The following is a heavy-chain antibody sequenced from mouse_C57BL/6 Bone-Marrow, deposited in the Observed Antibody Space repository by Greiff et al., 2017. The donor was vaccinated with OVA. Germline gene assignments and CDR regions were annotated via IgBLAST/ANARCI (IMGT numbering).Heavy chain of an antibody. CDR2: INPNNGGT. CDR1: GYTFTDYY. J-gene: IGHJ4*01. D-gene: IGHD1-2*01. V-gene: IGHV1-26*01. Sequence: VQLQQSGPELVKPGASVKISCKASGYTFTDYYMNWVKQSHGKSLEWIGDINPNNGGTSYNQKFKGKATLTVDKSSSTAYMELRSLTSEDSAVYYCARRGFTTAAVDYWGQGTSVTVSS. CDR3: ARRGFTTAAVDY.